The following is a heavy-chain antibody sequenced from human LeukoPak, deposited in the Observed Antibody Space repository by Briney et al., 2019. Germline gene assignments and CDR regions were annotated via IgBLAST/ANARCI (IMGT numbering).Heavy chain of an antibody. Sequence: SETLSLTCTVSGGSISSHYWSWLRQPPGKGLEWIGYIYYSGSTNYNPSLKSRVTISVDTSENQFSLKLTSVTAADTAVYYCASRGVAAAYDAFDIWGQGTMDTVSS. CDR3: ASRGVAAAYDAFDI. V-gene: IGHV4-59*08. D-gene: IGHD6-13*01. CDR1: GGSISSHY. CDR2: IYYSGST. J-gene: IGHJ3*02.